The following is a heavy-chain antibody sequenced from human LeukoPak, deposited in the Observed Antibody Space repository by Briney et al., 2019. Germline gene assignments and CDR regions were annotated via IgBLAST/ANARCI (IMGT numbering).Heavy chain of an antibody. D-gene: IGHD2-15*01. CDR1: GFTFSSYW. J-gene: IGHJ3*02. Sequence: TGGSLRLSCAASGFTFSSYWMIWVRQAPGKGLEWGANIKQDGSEKHCVDSVKGRFTISRDNGKNSMYLQMTRLRGEDTAVYYCERVESRGYCSGGRCVGDAFDIWGQGTMVTVSS. CDR2: IKQDGSEK. V-gene: IGHV3-7*05. CDR3: ERVESRGYCSGGRCVGDAFDI.